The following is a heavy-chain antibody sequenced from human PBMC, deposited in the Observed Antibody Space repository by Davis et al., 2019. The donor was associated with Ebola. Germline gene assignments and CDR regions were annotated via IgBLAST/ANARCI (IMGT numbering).Heavy chain of an antibody. Sequence: GESLKISCAASGFTFSRWGMTWVRQAPGKGLECVSAISMSGGSTDYADSVRGRFTISRDNSKDTLFLQMDSLRSEDTAIYYCTKDRGGSSQYWGQGTQVIVSS. CDR3: TKDRGGSSQY. V-gene: IGHV3-23*01. J-gene: IGHJ4*02. CDR1: GFTFSRWG. CDR2: ISMSGGST. D-gene: IGHD2-2*01.